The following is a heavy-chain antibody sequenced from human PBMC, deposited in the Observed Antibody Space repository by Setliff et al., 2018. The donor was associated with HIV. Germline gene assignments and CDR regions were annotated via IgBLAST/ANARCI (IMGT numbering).Heavy chain of an antibody. J-gene: IGHJ4*02. CDR2: IIPIFGTA. V-gene: IGHV1-69*13. D-gene: IGHD3-9*01. Sequence: ASVKVSCKASGGTFSDYAISWVRQAPGQGLEWMGGIIPIFGTAHYAQRFQGRVTITADESTNTAYMELSSLISEDTALYYCAKGSPLVISLPDFWGQGTLVTVSS. CDR1: GGTFSDYA. CDR3: AKGSPLVISLPDF.